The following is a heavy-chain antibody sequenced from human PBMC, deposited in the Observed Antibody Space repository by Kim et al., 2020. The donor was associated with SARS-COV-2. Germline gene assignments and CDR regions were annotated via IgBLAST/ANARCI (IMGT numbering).Heavy chain of an antibody. V-gene: IGHV3-23*01. CDR2: ISGSGGST. J-gene: IGHJ4*02. CDR1: GFTFSSYA. D-gene: IGHD6-19*01. Sequence: LSLTCAASGFTFSSYAMSWVRQAPGKGLEWVSAISGSGGSTYYADSVKGRFTISRNNSKNTLYLQMNSLRAEDTAVYYCATPGIAVAWYWGQGTLVTVSS. CDR3: ATPGIAVAWY.